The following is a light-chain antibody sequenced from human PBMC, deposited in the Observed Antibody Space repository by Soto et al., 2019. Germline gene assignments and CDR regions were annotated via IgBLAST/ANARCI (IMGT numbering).Light chain of an antibody. J-gene: IGLJ3*02. CDR1: SSDVGSYNR. Sequence: QSVLTQPPSVSGSPGQSVTISCTGTSSDVGSYNRVSWYQQPPGTAPKLMICQVSNRPSGVPDRFSGYKSGNTASLTISGLQAEDEADYYCSSYTSSGTWVFGGGTKVTVL. CDR2: QVS. CDR3: SSYTSSGTWV. V-gene: IGLV2-18*02.